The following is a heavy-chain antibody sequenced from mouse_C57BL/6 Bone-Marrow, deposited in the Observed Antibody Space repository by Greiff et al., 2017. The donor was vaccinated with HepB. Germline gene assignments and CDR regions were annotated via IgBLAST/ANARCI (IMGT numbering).Heavy chain of an antibody. CDR1: GYTFTSYW. CDR2: IDPSDSYT. CDR3: ARLAMDY. J-gene: IGHJ4*01. Sequence: QVQLQQPGAELVKPGASVKLSCKASGYTFTSYWMQWVNQRPGQGLEWIGEIDPSDSYTNYNQQFKGKATLTVDTSSSTAYMQLSSLTSEDSAVYYCARLAMDYWGQGTSVTVSS. V-gene: IGHV1-50*01.